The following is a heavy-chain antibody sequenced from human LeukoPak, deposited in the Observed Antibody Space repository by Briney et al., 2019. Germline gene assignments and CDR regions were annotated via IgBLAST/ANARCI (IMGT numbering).Heavy chain of an antibody. Sequence: PSVTLSLTCTVSYGSISSYYWSWIRQPPGKGLEWIGYIYYSGSTNYNPSLKSRVTISVDTSKNQSSLKLSSVTAADTAMYYCARGSGWLPDSWGQGTLVSVSS. D-gene: IGHD6-19*01. CDR1: YGSISSYY. CDR3: ARGSGWLPDS. J-gene: IGHJ5*01. V-gene: IGHV4-59*01. CDR2: IYYSGST.